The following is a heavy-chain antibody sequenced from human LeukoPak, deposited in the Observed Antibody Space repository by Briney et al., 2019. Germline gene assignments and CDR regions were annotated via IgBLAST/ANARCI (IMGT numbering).Heavy chain of an antibody. D-gene: IGHD6-13*01. CDR3: AKRGPGSSWYVGVYFDY. CDR2: ISGSGSGT. J-gene: IGHJ4*02. CDR1: GFTFSSYG. Sequence: PGGSLRLSCAASGFTFSSYGMSWVRQAPGKGLEWVAVISGSGSGTYYADSLKGRSTTSRDNSKNTLYLQMNSPRAEDTAVYYCAKRGPGSSWYVGVYFDYWGQGTLVTVSS. V-gene: IGHV3-23*01.